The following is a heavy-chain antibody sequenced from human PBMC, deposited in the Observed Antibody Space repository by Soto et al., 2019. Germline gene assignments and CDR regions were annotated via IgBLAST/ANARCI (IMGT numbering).Heavy chain of an antibody. V-gene: IGHV3-9*01. Sequence: EVQLVESGGGLVQPGRSLRLSCAASGFTFDDYAMHWVRQAPGKGLEWVSGISWNSGSIGYADSVKGRFTISRDNAKNSLYLQMNSLRAEDTALYYCAKALGDYNILGYCSSTSCYEGFDYWGQGTLVTVSS. CDR1: GFTFDDYA. CDR3: AKALGDYNILGYCSSTSCYEGFDY. D-gene: IGHD2-2*01. CDR2: ISWNSGSI. J-gene: IGHJ4*02.